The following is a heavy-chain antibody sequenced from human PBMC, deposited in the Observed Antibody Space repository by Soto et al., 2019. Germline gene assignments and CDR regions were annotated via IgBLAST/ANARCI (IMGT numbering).Heavy chain of an antibody. CDR1: GGTISTNV. D-gene: IGHD2-15*01. CDR3: ATGARYCSGGSCYPDD. V-gene: IGHV1-69*06. Sequence: QVQLMQSGAEVKKPGSSVKVSCKASGGTISTNVISWVRQAPGQGLDWMGEIMPIFAAPNNAKKFQGRLTFTADTSTTTVYMELSSLTSEDTAVYFCATGARYCSGGSCYPDDWGQGTLVIVSS. CDR2: IMPIFAAP. J-gene: IGHJ4*02.